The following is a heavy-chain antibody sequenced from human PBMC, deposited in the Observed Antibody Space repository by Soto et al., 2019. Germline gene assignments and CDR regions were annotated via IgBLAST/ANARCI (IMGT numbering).Heavy chain of an antibody. J-gene: IGHJ6*02. CDR2: IKSKIDGETI. Sequence: GGSLSLSCAASGFPFSMVWMTWVRQAPGKGLEWVGRIKSKIDGETIDYAAPVKGRFTISRDDSKNTLYLQMNSLKIEDTAVYYCITLKYGMDVWGQGTTVTAS. CDR1: GFPFSMVW. V-gene: IGHV3-15*01. CDR3: ITLKYGMDV.